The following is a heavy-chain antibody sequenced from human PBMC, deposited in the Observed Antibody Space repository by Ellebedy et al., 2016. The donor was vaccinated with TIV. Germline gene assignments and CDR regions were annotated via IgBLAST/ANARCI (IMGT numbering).Heavy chain of an antibody. CDR1: GFIFSDHV. Sequence: GESLKISCAASGFIFSDHVMSWVRQAPGKGLEWMSYFSGNGSIIYYADSVKGRFTISRDHAKNSLYLQLKSLRTEDTAVYYCARIFGANHFDYWGQGTLVTVSS. V-gene: IGHV3-11*04. D-gene: IGHD3-10*01. J-gene: IGHJ4*02. CDR3: ARIFGANHFDY. CDR2: FSGNGSII.